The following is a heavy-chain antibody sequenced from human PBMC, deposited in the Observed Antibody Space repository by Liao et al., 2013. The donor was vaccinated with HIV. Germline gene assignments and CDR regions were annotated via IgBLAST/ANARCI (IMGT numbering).Heavy chain of an antibody. CDR2: IYYSGST. Sequence: QLQLQESGPGLVKPSETLSLSCSVSGGSITSSSYYWAWIRQPPGKGLEWIGSIYYSGSTYYNPSLKSRVTISLNTSKNQFSLKLSSMTAADTAVYYCARVTRTMRAYFDYWGQGSLVTVSS. D-gene: IGHD1-1*01. V-gene: IGHV4-39*07. J-gene: IGHJ4*02. CDR3: ARVTRTMRAYFDY. CDR1: GGSITSSSYY.